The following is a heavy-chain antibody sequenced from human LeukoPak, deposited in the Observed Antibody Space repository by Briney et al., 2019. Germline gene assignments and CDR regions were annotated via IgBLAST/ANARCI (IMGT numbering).Heavy chain of an antibody. CDR3: ARGAGGYDWNDAFDI. D-gene: IGHD5-12*01. CDR1: GFTVSSNY. J-gene: IGHJ3*02. CDR2: ITSSSSFI. Sequence: GGSLRLSCAASGFTVSSNYMSWVRQAPGKGLEWVSSITSSSSFIYYADSVKGRFTISRDNARNSLYLQMNSLRAEDTAVYYCARGAGGYDWNDAFDIWGQGTMVTVSS. V-gene: IGHV3-21*01.